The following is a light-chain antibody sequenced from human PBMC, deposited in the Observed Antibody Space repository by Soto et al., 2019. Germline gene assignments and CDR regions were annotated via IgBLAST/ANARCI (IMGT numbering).Light chain of an antibody. Sequence: QSALTQPASVSGSPGQWITISCPGTSSDVGGYNYVSWYQHHPGKAPKLMIFDVSNRPSGVSNRFSGSKSGNTASLTISGLQPEDEADYYCSSYTTSNTRQIVFGTGTKVTV. CDR2: DVS. V-gene: IGLV2-14*03. J-gene: IGLJ1*01. CDR3: SSYTTSNTRQIV. CDR1: SSDVGGYNY.